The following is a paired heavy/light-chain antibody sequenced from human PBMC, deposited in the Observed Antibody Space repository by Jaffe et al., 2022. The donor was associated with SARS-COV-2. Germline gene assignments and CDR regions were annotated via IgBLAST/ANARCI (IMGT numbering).Heavy chain of an antibody. CDR1: GFIFSDYY. J-gene: IGHJ4*02. CDR2: ISSSGSKI. V-gene: IGHV3-11*01. D-gene: IGHD6-13*01. CDR3: ARWRFGAAAGIDY. Sequence: QVQLVESGGGLVKPGGSLRLSCAASGFIFSDYYMSWIRQAPGKGLEWVSYISSSGSKIYYGDSVKGRFTISRDNAKNSVYLQMNSLRADDTAVYYCARWRFGAAAGIDYWGQGTLVTVSS.
Light chain of an antibody. CDR3: QSYDSTNQV. CDR1: SGSIASNY. CDR2: EDN. V-gene: IGLV6-57*02. Sequence: NFMLTQPHSVSESPGKTVTISCTGSSGSIASNYVQWYQQRPGSAPTTVIYEDNDRPSGVPDRFSGSIDSSSNSASLTISGLKPEDEADYYCQSYDSTNQVFGGGTKLTVL. J-gene: IGLJ2*01.